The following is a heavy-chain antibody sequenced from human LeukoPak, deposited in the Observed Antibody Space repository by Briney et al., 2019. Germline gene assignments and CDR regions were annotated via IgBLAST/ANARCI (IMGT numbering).Heavy chain of an antibody. J-gene: IGHJ4*02. V-gene: IGHV4-61*01. CDR1: GSSVSSGSYY. CDR2: VHYSGNT. D-gene: IGHD3-9*01. Sequence: SETLSLTCTVSGSSVSSGSYYWSWNRQPPGKGLEWIGYVHYSGNTDYNPSLKSRVTISLDTSKNQFSLKLTAVTAADAAVYYCAREGAVLTDYQVFYFDSWGQGTLVTVSS. CDR3: AREGAVLTDYQVFYFDS.